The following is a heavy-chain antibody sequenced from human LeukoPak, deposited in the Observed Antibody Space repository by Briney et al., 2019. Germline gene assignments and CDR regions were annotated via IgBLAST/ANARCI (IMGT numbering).Heavy chain of an antibody. V-gene: IGHV1-18*01. J-gene: IGHJ4*02. CDR2: ISAYNGNT. D-gene: IGHD1-26*01. Sequence: ASVKVSCKASGYTFISYGISWVRQAPGQGLEWMGWISAYNGNTNYAQKLQGRVTMTTDTSTSTAYMELRSLRSDDTAVYYCARDPGKVGATTYFDYWGQGTLVTVSS. CDR1: GYTFISYG. CDR3: ARDPGKVGATTYFDY.